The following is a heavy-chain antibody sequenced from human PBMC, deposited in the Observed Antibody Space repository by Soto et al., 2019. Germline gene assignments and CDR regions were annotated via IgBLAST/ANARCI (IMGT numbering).Heavy chain of an antibody. CDR2: FHYSGST. CDR1: GGSISSRDSY. Sequence: QVQVQESGPGLVRPSETLSLTCTVSGGSISSRDSYWGWIRQPPGKGLEWIGSFHYSGSTYYNPSLKSRATISVDTSKTQLSLRVTSVTAADTAVYYCARGFGRSHFDYWGQGTLVTVSS. V-gene: IGHV4-39*01. J-gene: IGHJ4*02. D-gene: IGHD3-16*01. CDR3: ARGFGRSHFDY.